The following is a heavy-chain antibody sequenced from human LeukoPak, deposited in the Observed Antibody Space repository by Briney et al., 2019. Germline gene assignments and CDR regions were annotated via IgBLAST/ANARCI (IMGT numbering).Heavy chain of an antibody. V-gene: IGHV7-4-1*02. Sequence: ASVKVSCKASGGTFSSYAISWVRQAPGQGLEWMGWINTNTGNPTYAQGFTGRFVFSLDTSVSTAYLQISSLKAEDTAVYYCARELRVATTRPGLGYWGQGTLVTVSS. CDR1: GGTFSSYA. J-gene: IGHJ4*02. D-gene: IGHD5-12*01. CDR2: INTNTGNP. CDR3: ARELRVATTRPGLGY.